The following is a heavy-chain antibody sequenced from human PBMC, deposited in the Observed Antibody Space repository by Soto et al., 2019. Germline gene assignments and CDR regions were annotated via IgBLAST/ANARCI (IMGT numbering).Heavy chain of an antibody. CDR1: GASISGYY. CDR2: IYYTGST. V-gene: IGHV4-59*08. CDR3: ARHPIGYCSGGSCYWYFDL. D-gene: IGHD2-15*01. J-gene: IGHJ2*01. Sequence: QVQLQESGPGLVKPSETLSLTCTVSGASISGYYWSWIRQPPGKGLEWIGYIYYTGSTNYNPSLKSRVTISVDTSKDQISLKLSSVAAADTAVYYCARHPIGYCSGGSCYWYFDLWGRGTLVTVSS.